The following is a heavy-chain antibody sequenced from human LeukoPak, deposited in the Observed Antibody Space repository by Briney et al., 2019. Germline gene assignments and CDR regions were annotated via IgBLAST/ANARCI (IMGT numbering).Heavy chain of an antibody. CDR2: ISSSSSTI. J-gene: IGHJ4*02. CDR1: GFTFSSYS. V-gene: IGHV3-48*04. CDR3: ASGALVGSSIFDY. D-gene: IGHD3-10*01. Sequence: PGGSLRLSCAASGFTFSSYSMNWVRQAPGKGLEWISYISSSSSTIYYADSVRGRFTISRDNTKNSLYLQMNRLRAEDTAVYYCASGALVGSSIFDYWGQGTLVTVSS.